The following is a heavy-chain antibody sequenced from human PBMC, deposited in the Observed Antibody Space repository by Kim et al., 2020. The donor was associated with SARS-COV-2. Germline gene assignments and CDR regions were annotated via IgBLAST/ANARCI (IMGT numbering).Heavy chain of an antibody. CDR1: GFTFSSYS. V-gene: IGHV3-23*01. Sequence: GGSLRLSCPTSGFTFSSYSLGWVRQAPGRGLEWVSTITAGDTTYHADSVRGRITISRDNSKNTLCLQMDSLRADDTALYYCARDRRGPAAGTWYFDYWGQGTLVTVSA. D-gene: IGHD6-13*01. J-gene: IGHJ4*02. CDR2: ITAGDTT. CDR3: ARDRRGPAAGTWYFDY.